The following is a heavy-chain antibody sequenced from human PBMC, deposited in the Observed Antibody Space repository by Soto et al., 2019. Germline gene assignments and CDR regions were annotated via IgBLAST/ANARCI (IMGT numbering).Heavy chain of an antibody. D-gene: IGHD3-22*01. Sequence: SGPTLVNPTQTLTLTFSFSGFSLSTNRVAVAWIRQPPGKALEFLALKYWDDDRRYSPSLKTRLSMTKDTSKNQVVIKMTNMDPADTATYFCARTPYDSADYTRVDWYFDFWGPGTLGPGSS. V-gene: IGHV2-5*02. J-gene: IGHJ2*01. CDR2: KYWDDDR. CDR3: ARTPYDSADYTRVDWYFDF. CDR1: GFSLSTNRVA.